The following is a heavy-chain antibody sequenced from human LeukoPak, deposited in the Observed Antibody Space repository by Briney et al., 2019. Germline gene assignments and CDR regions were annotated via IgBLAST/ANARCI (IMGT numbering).Heavy chain of an antibody. Sequence: ASVKVSCKASGYTFTSYYMHWVRQAPGQGLEWMGIINPSGGSTSYAQKFQGRVTMTRDTSTSTVYMELSSLRSEDTAVYYCARQGTLVGATSPPTDYWGQGALVTVSS. D-gene: IGHD1-26*01. J-gene: IGHJ4*02. V-gene: IGHV1-46*01. CDR2: INPSGGST. CDR3: ARQGTLVGATSPPTDY. CDR1: GYTFTSYY.